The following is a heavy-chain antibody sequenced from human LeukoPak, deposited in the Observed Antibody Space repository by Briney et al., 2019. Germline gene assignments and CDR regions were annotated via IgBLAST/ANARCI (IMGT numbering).Heavy chain of an antibody. D-gene: IGHD2-15*01. Sequence: GESLKISCKASGYNFITYWIIWIRQMPGKGLEWMGIIYPGDSDIRYNPSFQGDVTISADKSITTAYLQWSSLRASDSAMYYCARSGGGSERWFDPWGQGTLVTVSS. CDR1: GYNFITYW. J-gene: IGHJ5*02. CDR2: IYPGDSDI. CDR3: ARSGGGSERWFDP. V-gene: IGHV5-51*01.